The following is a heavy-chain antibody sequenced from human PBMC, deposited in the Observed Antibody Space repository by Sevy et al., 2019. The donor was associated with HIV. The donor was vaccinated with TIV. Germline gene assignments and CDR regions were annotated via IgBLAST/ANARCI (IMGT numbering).Heavy chain of an antibody. V-gene: IGHV3-48*03. Sequence: GGSLRLSCTASGFTFSSYEMNWVRQAPGKGLEWVSYISNSGSTIHYSDSVKGRFTISRDNAKNLLCLQMNSLRAEDTAVYYCARDLPPSATTVPHFDYWGRGTLVTVSS. CDR2: ISNSGSTI. D-gene: IGHD4-17*01. CDR1: GFTFSSYE. CDR3: ARDLPPSATTVPHFDY. J-gene: IGHJ4*02.